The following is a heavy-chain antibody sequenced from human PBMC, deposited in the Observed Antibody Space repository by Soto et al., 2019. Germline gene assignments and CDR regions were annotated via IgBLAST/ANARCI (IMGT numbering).Heavy chain of an antibody. CDR3: ARVPDGGGSPVY. V-gene: IGHV1-69*13. J-gene: IGHJ4*02. Sequence: SVQVSCKASGGTFSSYAISWVRQAPGQGLEWMGGIIPIFGTANYAQKFQGRVTITADESTSTAYMELSSLRSEDTAVYYCARVPDGGGSPVYWGQGTLVTVSS. CDR2: IIPIFGTA. CDR1: GGTFSSYA. D-gene: IGHD3-16*01.